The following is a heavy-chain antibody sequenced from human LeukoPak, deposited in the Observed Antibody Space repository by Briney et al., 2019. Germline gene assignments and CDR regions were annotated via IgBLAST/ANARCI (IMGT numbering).Heavy chain of an antibody. Sequence: SQTLSLTCTVSGGSISSGDYYWSWIRQPPGKGLEWIGYIYYSGSTNYNPSLNSRVTISVDTSKNQFSLKLSSVTAADTAVYYCARGGYYGSGSLINYWGQGTLVTVSS. CDR3: ARGGYYGSGSLINY. V-gene: IGHV4-61*08. D-gene: IGHD3-10*01. J-gene: IGHJ4*02. CDR2: IYYSGST. CDR1: GGSISSGDYY.